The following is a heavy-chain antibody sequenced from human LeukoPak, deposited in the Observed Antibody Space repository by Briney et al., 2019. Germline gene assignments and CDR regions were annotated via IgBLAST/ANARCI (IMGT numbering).Heavy chain of an antibody. J-gene: IGHJ4*02. V-gene: IGHV1-46*01. D-gene: IGHD2-21*02. CDR3: ARDHYHKIHSVMVTAPDY. CDR1: GYIFTSYY. Sequence: ASVKVSCKASGYIFTSYYMHWVRQAPGEGLEWMGIINPTGGSTSYAQKFQGRVTMTRDTSTSTVYMELSSLRSEDTAVYYCARDHYHKIHSVMVTAPDYWGQGTLVIVSS. CDR2: INPTGGST.